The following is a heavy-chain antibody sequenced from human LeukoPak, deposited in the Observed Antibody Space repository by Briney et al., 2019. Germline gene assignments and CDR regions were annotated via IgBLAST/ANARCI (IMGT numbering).Heavy chain of an antibody. CDR2: ISSSSSYI. CDR3: ARGGLAAGDGAFDI. V-gene: IGHV3-21*01. J-gene: IGHJ3*02. CDR1: GFSFSSYN. D-gene: IGHD3-10*01. Sequence: GGSLRLSCAASGFSFSSYNMNWVRQAPGKGLEWVSSISSSSSYIYYADSVKGRFTISRDNAKNSLYLQMNSLRAEDTAVYYCARGGLAAGDGAFDIWGQGTMVTVSS.